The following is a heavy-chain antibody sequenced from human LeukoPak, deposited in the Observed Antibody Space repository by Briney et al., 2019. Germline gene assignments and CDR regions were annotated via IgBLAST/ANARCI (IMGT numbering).Heavy chain of an antibody. V-gene: IGHV1-2*02. J-gene: IGHJ2*01. CDR2: INPNNGGT. D-gene: IGHD5-24*01. CDR1: GYTFTDYY. CDR3: ASGDPCQGATFYWCFDL. Sequence: ASVKVSCTACGYTFTDYYMHWVRQAPGQGLEWMGSINPNNGGTNSAQRFQGRVTMTRDTSIATAYMDLSSLRSDDTAVYYCASGDPCQGATFYWCFDLWGRGTLVTVSS.